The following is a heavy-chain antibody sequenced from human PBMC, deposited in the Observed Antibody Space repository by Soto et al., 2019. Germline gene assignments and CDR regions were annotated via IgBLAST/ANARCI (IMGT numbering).Heavy chain of an antibody. CDR3: SKEGGDFWRPYGMDV. Sequence: QVQLVESGGGVVQPGRSLRLSCAASGFTFSSYGMHWVRQAPGKGLEWVAVIWYDGSNKYYADSVKGRFTISRDNSKNTLYLQTNSLRAEDTAVYYCSKEGGDFWRPYGMDVWGQGTTVTVSS. CDR2: IWYDGSNK. CDR1: GFTFSSYG. V-gene: IGHV3-33*06. J-gene: IGHJ6*02. D-gene: IGHD3-3*01.